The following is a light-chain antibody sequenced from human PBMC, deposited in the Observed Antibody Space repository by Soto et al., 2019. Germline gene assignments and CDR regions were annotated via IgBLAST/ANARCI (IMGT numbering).Light chain of an antibody. V-gene: IGLV2-14*01. J-gene: IGLJ1*01. CDR1: SSDVGGYNY. Sequence: QSALTQPASVSGSPGQSITISCTGTSSDVGGYNYVSWYQQHPGKAPKLMIYEVSNRPSGVSNRFSGSKSGNTASLTISGLQADDEDDYYCSSYTSSSMDYVFGTGTKVTVL. CDR2: EVS. CDR3: SSYTSSSMDYV.